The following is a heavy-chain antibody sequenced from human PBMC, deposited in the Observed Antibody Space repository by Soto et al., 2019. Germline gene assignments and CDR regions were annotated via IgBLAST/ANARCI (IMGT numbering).Heavy chain of an antibody. Sequence: GGSLRLSCAASGFTFSSYWMHWVRQAPGKGLVWVSRINSDGSSTSYADSVKGRFTISRDNAKNTLYLQMNSLRAEDTAVYYCARGDFWSGYPGDYYYYYMDVWGKGTTVTVSS. CDR3: ARGDFWSGYPGDYYYYYMDV. D-gene: IGHD3-3*01. J-gene: IGHJ6*03. CDR1: GFTFSSYW. V-gene: IGHV3-74*01. CDR2: INSDGSST.